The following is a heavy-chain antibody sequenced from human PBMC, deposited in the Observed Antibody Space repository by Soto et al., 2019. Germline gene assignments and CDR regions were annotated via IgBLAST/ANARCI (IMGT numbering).Heavy chain of an antibody. D-gene: IGHD2-15*01. V-gene: IGHV3-48*01. Sequence: GGSLRLSCAASGLTFRSYNMNWARQAPGKGLEWVSYISSSSGTIFYADSVKGRFIISRDNANNSLYLQMNSLRAEDTAVYYCARDPGGCTGGSCYSWYFDYWGEGTLVTVSS. J-gene: IGHJ4*02. CDR1: GLTFRSYN. CDR3: ARDPGGCTGGSCYSWYFDY. CDR2: ISSSSGTI.